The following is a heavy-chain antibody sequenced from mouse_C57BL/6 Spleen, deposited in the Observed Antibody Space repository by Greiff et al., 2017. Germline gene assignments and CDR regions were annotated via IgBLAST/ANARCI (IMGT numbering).Heavy chain of an antibody. CDR3: ARKPYYYGSSYGDAMDY. CDR1: GYTFTDYY. Sequence: VQLKQSGPELVKPGASVKISCKASGYTFTDYYMNWVKQSHGKSLEWIGDINPNNGGTSYNQKFKGKATLTVDKSSSTAYMELRSLTSEDSAVYYCARKPYYYGSSYGDAMDYWGQGTSVTVSS. J-gene: IGHJ4*01. D-gene: IGHD1-1*01. CDR2: INPNNGGT. V-gene: IGHV1-26*01.